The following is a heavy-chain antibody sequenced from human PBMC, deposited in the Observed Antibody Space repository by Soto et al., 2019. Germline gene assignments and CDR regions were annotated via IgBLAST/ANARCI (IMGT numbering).Heavy chain of an antibody. Sequence: SDTLSLTCAVSGGSISRGGYSWSWIRQPPGKGLEWIGYIYHSGSTYYNPSLKSRVTISVDTSKNQFSLKLSSVTAADTAVYYCASITAMVTHFDYWGQGTLVTVSS. CDR3: ASITAMVTHFDY. J-gene: IGHJ4*02. CDR1: GGSISRGGYS. V-gene: IGHV4-30-2*01. D-gene: IGHD5-18*01. CDR2: IYHSGST.